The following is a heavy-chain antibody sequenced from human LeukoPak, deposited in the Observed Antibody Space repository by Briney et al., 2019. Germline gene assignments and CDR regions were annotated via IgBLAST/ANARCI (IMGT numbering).Heavy chain of an antibody. Sequence: ASVKLSCKVSGYTLTELAVHWVRPAPGKGLEWMGHFDPEDGETIYAQNFQGRLTVTEDTSADTAYMELSSLRSEDTAVYYCATDRITMIRGGRAYFYRGTDAWGQGTTVIVSS. J-gene: IGHJ6*02. CDR1: GYTLTELA. D-gene: IGHD3-10*01. V-gene: IGHV1-24*01. CDR2: FDPEDGET. CDR3: ATDRITMIRGGRAYFYRGTDA.